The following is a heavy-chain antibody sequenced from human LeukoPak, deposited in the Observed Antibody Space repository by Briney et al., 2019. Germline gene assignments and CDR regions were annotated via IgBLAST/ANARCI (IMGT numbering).Heavy chain of an antibody. CDR2: IYHSGST. V-gene: IGHV4-39*07. D-gene: IGHD5-18*01. CDR3: ARGGTKRGYSTPSPPSFDY. CDR1: GGSISSSGYF. J-gene: IGHJ4*02. Sequence: PSETLSLTCTVSGGSISSSGYFWGWIRQPPGKGLEWIVCIYHSGSTYYNPSLKSRVTISVDRSKTQSSLKLSSVTAADTAVYYCARGGTKRGYSTPSPPSFDYWGQGTLVAVSS.